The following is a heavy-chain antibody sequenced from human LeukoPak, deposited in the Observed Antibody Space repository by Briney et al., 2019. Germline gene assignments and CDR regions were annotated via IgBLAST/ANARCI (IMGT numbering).Heavy chain of an antibody. Sequence: PSETLSLTCTVSGGSISSSSYYWGWIRQPPGKGLEWIGSIYYSGSTYYNPSLKSRVTISVDTSKNQFSLKLSSVTAADTAVYYCARHRDVDRGYNWFYPWGQGTLVTVSS. V-gene: IGHV4-39*01. CDR2: IYYSGST. CDR3: ARHRDVDRGYNWFYP. D-gene: IGHD5-12*01. J-gene: IGHJ5*02. CDR1: GGSISSSSYY.